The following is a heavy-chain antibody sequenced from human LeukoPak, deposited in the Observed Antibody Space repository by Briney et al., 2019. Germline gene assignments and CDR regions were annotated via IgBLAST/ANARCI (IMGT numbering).Heavy chain of an antibody. V-gene: IGHV4-39*01. Sequence: SETLSLTCSVSGGTISSGDYYWDWIRQSPGKGLEWVGAIYYTGSTYYNLSHKGRVTITGDASKNEFSLKLNSVTAADAAVYYCARQNRPGRPNIDHWGQGTLVTVSS. D-gene: IGHD1/OR15-1a*01. CDR2: IYYTGST. J-gene: IGHJ4*02. CDR1: GGTISSGDYY. CDR3: ARQNRPGRPNIDH.